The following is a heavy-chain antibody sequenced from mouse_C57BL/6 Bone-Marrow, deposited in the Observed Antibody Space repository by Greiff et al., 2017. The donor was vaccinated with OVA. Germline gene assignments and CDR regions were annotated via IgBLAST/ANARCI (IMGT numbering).Heavy chain of an antibody. CDR3: ARQWFYAMDY. CDR2: ISSGGSYT. Sequence: EVHLVESGGDLVKPGGSLKLSCAASGFTFSSYGMSWVRQTPDKRLEWVATISSGGSYTYYPDSVKGRFTISRDNATNTLYLQMRSLKSEDTAMYYGARQWFYAMDYWGQGTSVTVPS. V-gene: IGHV5-6*01. D-gene: IGHD1-1*02. CDR1: GFTFSSYG. J-gene: IGHJ4*01.